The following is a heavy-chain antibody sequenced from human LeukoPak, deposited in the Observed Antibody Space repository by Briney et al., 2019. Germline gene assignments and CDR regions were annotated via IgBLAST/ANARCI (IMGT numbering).Heavy chain of an antibody. D-gene: IGHD5-12*01. CDR2: ISSSSNSI. J-gene: IGHJ4*02. V-gene: IGHV3-48*02. Sequence: GGSLRLSCAASGVTLSAYTMNCVRLAPGKGLEWVSYISSSSNSIYYADSVKGRFTISRDNAKNSLYLQMNSLRDEDTAVYYCERRVAKIVYRGQGTLVTVSS. CDR1: GVTLSAYT. CDR3: ERRVAKIVY.